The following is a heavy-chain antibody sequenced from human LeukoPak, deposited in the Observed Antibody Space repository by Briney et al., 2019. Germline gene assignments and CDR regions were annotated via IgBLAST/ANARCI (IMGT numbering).Heavy chain of an antibody. Sequence: SETLSLTCTVSGGPISSSSYYWSWIRQPPGKGLEWIGYIYYSGSTNYNPSLKSRVTISVDTSKNQFSLKLSSVTAADTAVYYCARDAPDPDILTGYYPIWGQGTLVTVSS. CDR1: GGPISSSSYY. V-gene: IGHV4-61*01. CDR3: ARDAPDPDILTGYYPI. CDR2: IYYSGST. D-gene: IGHD3-9*01. J-gene: IGHJ4*02.